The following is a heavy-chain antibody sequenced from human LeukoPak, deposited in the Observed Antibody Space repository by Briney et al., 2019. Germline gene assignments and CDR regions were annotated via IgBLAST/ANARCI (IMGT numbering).Heavy chain of an antibody. V-gene: IGHV2-5*01. D-gene: IGHD3-3*01. J-gene: IGHJ4*02. CDR1: GFSLSSSGVG. CDR2: VYWNDDK. CDR3: AHTAFYYDFWSGYPPVGY. Sequence: SGPTLVNPTQTLTLTCTFSGFSLSSSGVGVGWIRQPPGKALEWLALVYWNDDKRYSPSLKSRVTITKDTSKNQLVLTMTNMDPVDTATYYCAHTAFYYDFWSGYPPVGYWGQGTLVTVSS.